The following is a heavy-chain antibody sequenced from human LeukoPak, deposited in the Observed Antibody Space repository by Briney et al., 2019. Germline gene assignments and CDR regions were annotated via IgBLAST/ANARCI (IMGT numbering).Heavy chain of an antibody. CDR3: ARAGQRYYDSSGYYLSP. CDR2: IIPIFGTA. J-gene: IGHJ5*02. D-gene: IGHD3-22*01. Sequence: SVKVSCKASGGTFSSYAISWVRQAPGQGLEWMGRIIPIFGTANYAQKFQGRVTITTDESTSTAYMELSSLRPEDTAVYYCARAGQRYYDSSGYYLSPWGQGTLVTVSS. V-gene: IGHV1-69*05. CDR1: GGTFSSYA.